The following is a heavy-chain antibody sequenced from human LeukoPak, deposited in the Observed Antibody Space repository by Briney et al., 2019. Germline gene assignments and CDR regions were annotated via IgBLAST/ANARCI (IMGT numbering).Heavy chain of an antibody. CDR3: ARPRSSGYYPYYFDY. D-gene: IGHD3-22*01. V-gene: IGHV5-51*01. J-gene: IGHJ4*02. CDR2: IYPGDSDT. CDR1: GYSFTSYW. Sequence: GESLQISCQGSGYSFTSYWIGWVRQMPGKGLEWMGIIYPGDSDTRYSPSFQGQVTISADKSISTAYLQWSSLKASDTAMYYCARPRSSGYYPYYFDYWGQGTLVTVSS.